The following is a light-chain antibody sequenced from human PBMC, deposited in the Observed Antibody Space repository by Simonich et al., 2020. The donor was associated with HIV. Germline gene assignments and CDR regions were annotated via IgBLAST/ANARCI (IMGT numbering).Light chain of an antibody. CDR1: QSVISN. J-gene: IGKJ2*01. Sequence: EIVLTQSPATLSVSPGEKATLSCRSSQSVISNLAWYQRKPGQSPRLLCYGGSTRAAGIPARFSGSGSGTEFSLTISSLKSEDFVVYHCQQYNNWPNTFGQGTKLEIK. V-gene: IGKV3-15*01. CDR2: GGS. CDR3: QQYNNWPNT.